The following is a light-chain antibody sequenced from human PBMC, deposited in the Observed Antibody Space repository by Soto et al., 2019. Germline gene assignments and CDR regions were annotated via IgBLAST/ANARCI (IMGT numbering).Light chain of an antibody. V-gene: IGKV3-11*01. Sequence: EIVLTQSPATLSLSPGERATLSCRASQSVSSYLAWYQQKPGQAPRLLIYDASNRATGIPARFSGSGSGTAITVTISSLEPEDFEVYYCKQRSNWPITFGQGTRLEIK. J-gene: IGKJ5*01. CDR1: QSVSSY. CDR2: DAS. CDR3: KQRSNWPIT.